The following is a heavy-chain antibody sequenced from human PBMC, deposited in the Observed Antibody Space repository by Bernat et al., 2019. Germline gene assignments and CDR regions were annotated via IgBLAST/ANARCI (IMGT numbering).Heavy chain of an antibody. V-gene: IGHV1-58*01. Sequence: QMQLVQSGPEVKKPGTSVKVSCKASGFTFTSSAVQWVRQARGQRLEWIGWIVVGSGNTNYAQKFQERVTITRDMSTSTAYMELSSLRSEDTAVYYCAAGAAVGRFPGYWGQGTLVTVSS. CDR3: AAGAAVGRFPGY. J-gene: IGHJ4*02. CDR1: GFTFTSSA. D-gene: IGHD6-13*01. CDR2: IVVGSGNT.